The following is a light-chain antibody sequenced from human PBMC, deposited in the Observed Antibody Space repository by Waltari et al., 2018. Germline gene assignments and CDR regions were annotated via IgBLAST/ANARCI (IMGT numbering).Light chain of an antibody. V-gene: IGKV1-39*01. CDR1: QSIRSY. CDR3: QQSYSTLLFT. J-gene: IGKJ3*01. CDR2: AAS. Sequence: DIQMTQSPSPLSASVGDRVTITCRASQSIRSYLNWYQQKPGKAPKLLIYAASSLQSGVPSRFSGSGSGTDFTLTISSLQPEDFATYYCQQSYSTLLFTFGPGTKVDIK.